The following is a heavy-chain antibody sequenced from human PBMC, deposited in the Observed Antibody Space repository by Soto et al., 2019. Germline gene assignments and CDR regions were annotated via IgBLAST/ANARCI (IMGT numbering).Heavy chain of an antibody. CDR3: ARTQAGAGTPDAFDI. CDR2: IHPNSVGT. CDR1: GYTFTGYY. D-gene: IGHD6-19*01. J-gene: IGHJ3*02. V-gene: IGHV1-2*04. Sequence: ASVKVSCKASGYTFTGYYMHCVRQAPGQGLEWMGWIHPNSVGTNYAQKFQGWVTMTRDTSISTAYMELSRLRSDDTAVYYCARTQAGAGTPDAFDIWGQGTMVTVSS.